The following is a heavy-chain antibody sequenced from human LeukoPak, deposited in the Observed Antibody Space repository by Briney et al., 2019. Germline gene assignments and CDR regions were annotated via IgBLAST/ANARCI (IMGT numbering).Heavy chain of an antibody. V-gene: IGHV4-34*01. J-gene: IGHJ5*02. D-gene: IGHD2-2*01. CDR3: ARGQGIVVVPAANWFDP. Sequence: PSETLSLTCAVYGGSFSGYYWSWIRQPPGKGLEWIGEINHSGSTNYNPSLKSRVTISVDTSKNQFSLKLSSATAADTAVYYCARGQGIVVVPAANWFDPWGQGTLVTVSS. CDR1: GGSFSGYY. CDR2: INHSGST.